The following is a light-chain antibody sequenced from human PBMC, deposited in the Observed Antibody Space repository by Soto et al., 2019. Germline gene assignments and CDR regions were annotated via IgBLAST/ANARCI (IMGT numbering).Light chain of an antibody. CDR1: SSEVGAHNF. CDR3: SSYTTSSTVV. V-gene: IGLV2-14*01. CDR2: DVR. Sequence: QSALAQPASVSGSPGQSITISCTGTSSEVGAHNFVSWCHQHPGKVPKLMIFDVRHRPSGVSTRFSGSKSGNTASLTISGLQAEDEADYFCSSYTTSSTVVFGTGTKVTVL. J-gene: IGLJ1*01.